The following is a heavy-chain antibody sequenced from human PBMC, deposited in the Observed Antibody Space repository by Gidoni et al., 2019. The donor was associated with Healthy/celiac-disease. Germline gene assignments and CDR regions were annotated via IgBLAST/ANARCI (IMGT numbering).Heavy chain of an antibody. Sequence: QVQLVESGGGVVQPGRSLRLACAASGFTFSSYGVHWVRQAPGKGLEWVAVISYDGSNKYYADSVKGRFTISRDNSKNTLYLQMNSLRAEDTAVYYCAKVRGTGLGYCSGGSCDSVLSDYWGQGTLVTVSS. J-gene: IGHJ4*02. D-gene: IGHD2-15*01. CDR3: AKVRGTGLGYCSGGSCDSVLSDY. V-gene: IGHV3-30*18. CDR2: ISYDGSNK. CDR1: GFTFSSYG.